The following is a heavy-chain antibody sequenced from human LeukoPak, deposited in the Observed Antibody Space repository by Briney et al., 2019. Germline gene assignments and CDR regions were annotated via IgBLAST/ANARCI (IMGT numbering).Heavy chain of an antibody. Sequence: SETLSLTCTVSGGSISSYYWSWIRQPPGKGLEWIGYIYYSGSTNYNPSLKSRVTISADTSKNQFSLKLSSVTAADTAVYYCARSNTIFGVVPYFDYWGQGTLVTVSS. CDR2: IYYSGST. J-gene: IGHJ4*02. D-gene: IGHD3-3*01. CDR3: ARSNTIFGVVPYFDY. V-gene: IGHV4-59*01. CDR1: GGSISSYY.